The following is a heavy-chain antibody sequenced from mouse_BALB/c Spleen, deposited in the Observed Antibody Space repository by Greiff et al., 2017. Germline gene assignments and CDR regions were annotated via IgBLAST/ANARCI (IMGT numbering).Heavy chain of an antibody. J-gene: IGHJ2*01. V-gene: IGHV5-6-5*01. CDR3: ARGEDGYGD. Sequence: EVQGVESGGGLVKPGGSLKLSCAASGFTFSSYAMSWVRQTPEKRLEWVASISSGGSTYYPDSVKGRFTISRDNARNILYLQMSSLRSEDTAMYYCARGEDGYGDWGQGTTLTVSS. CDR2: ISSGGST. D-gene: IGHD1-2*01. CDR1: GFTFSSYA.